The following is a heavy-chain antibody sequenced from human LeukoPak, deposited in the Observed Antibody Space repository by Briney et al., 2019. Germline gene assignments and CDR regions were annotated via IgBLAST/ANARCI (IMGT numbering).Heavy chain of an antibody. D-gene: IGHD6-19*01. CDR1: GGTFSSYA. J-gene: IGHJ5*02. Sequence: ASVKVSCKASGGTFSSYAISWVRQAPGQGLEWMGGIIPIFGTANYAQKFQGRVTITADESTSTAYMELSSLRSEDTAVYYCARKDSSGWYWFDPWGQGTLVTVSS. CDR2: IIPIFGTA. CDR3: ARKDSSGWYWFDP. V-gene: IGHV1-69*01.